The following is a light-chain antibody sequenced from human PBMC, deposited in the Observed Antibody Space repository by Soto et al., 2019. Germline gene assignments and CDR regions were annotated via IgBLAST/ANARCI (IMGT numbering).Light chain of an antibody. Sequence: EIVMTQSPGTLSVSPGERATLSCRASQSVSVNLAWYQQKPGQAPRLLIYGVSTRATGIPARFSGSESGTEFTLTISSLQSEDFAVHYCQQYNDWPFTFGPGTKVDIK. V-gene: IGKV3-15*01. CDR3: QQYNDWPFT. CDR1: QSVSVN. CDR2: GVS. J-gene: IGKJ3*01.